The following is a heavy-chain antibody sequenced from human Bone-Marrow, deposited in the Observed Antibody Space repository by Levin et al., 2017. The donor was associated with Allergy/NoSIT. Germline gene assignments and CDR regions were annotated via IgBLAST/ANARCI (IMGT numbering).Heavy chain of an antibody. CDR3: ARRKPLYSSGWYPSPNYYYYYYMDV. CDR1: GGSISSYY. V-gene: IGHV4-59*08. CDR2: IYYSGST. D-gene: IGHD6-19*01. Sequence: NSSETLSLTCTVSGGSISSYYWSWIRQPPGKGLEWIGYIYYSGSTNYNPSLKSRVTISVDTSKNQFSLKLSSVTAADTAVYYCARRKPLYSSGWYPSPNYYYYYYMDVWGKGTTVTVSS. J-gene: IGHJ6*03.